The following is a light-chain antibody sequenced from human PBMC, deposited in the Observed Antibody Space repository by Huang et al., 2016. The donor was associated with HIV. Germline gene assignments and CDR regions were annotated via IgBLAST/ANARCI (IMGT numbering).Light chain of an antibody. CDR2: DAS. CDR3: QQRSNWPPGLT. V-gene: IGKV3-11*01. CDR1: QSVSSD. Sequence: EFVLTQFPATLSLSPGERATHSCRASQSVSSDLAWYQQEPGQAPRLLSYDASNRATGIPARFSGSGAETDFTLTISSLGPEDFAVYYCQQRSNWPPGLTFGGGTRVEIK. J-gene: IGKJ4*01.